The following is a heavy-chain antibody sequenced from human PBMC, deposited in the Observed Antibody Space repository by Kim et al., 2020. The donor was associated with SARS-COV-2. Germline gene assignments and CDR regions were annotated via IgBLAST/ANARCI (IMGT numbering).Heavy chain of an antibody. V-gene: IGHV2-70*01. D-gene: IGHD3-10*01. CDR1: GFSLSTSGMC. Sequence: SGPTLVNPTQTLTLTCTFSGFSLSTSGMCVSWIRQPPGKALEWLALIDWDDDKYYSTSLKTRLTISKDTSKNQVVLTMTNMDPVDTATYYCARTPMVRGVLSPGPDYWGQGTLVTVSS. J-gene: IGHJ4*02. CDR2: IDWDDDK. CDR3: ARTPMVRGVLSPGPDY.